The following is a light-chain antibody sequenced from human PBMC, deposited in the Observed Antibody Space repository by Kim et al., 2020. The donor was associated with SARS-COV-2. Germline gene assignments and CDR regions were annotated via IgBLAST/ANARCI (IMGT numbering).Light chain of an antibody. CDR3: AAWDDSLNVCV. J-gene: IGLJ3*02. CDR1: TSNIGMNS. V-gene: IGLV1-44*01. CDR2: TDN. Sequence: GQRVTISCTGGTSNIGMNSVNWFQQLPGTAPKLLIYTDNQRPSGVPDRFSGSKSGTSASLVISGLQSDDEADYYCAAWDDSLNVCVFGGGTQLTVL.